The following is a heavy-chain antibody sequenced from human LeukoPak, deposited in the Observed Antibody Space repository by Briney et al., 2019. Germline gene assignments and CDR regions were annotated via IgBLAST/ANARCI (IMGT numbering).Heavy chain of an antibody. CDR1: GFTFSSYA. CDR3: AKVPRGYSYGYLDY. CDR2: ISGSGGST. J-gene: IGHJ4*02. D-gene: IGHD5-18*01. V-gene: IGHV3-23*01. Sequence: PGGSLRLSCAASGFTFSSYAMSWVCQAPGKGLEWVSAISGSGGSTYYADSVKGRFTISRDNSKNTLYLQMNSLRAEDTAVYYCAKVPRGYSYGYLDYWGQGTLVTVSS.